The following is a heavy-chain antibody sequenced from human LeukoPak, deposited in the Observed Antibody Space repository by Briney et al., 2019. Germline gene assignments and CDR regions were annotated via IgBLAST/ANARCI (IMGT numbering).Heavy chain of an antibody. CDR1: GFTFSNYD. D-gene: IGHD6-13*01. J-gene: IGHJ4*02. CDR3: ARADSSSWYVFDY. V-gene: IGHV3-13*01. CDR2: IGTAGDT. Sequence: GGSLRLSCAASGFTFSNYDIHWVRQVTGKDLEWVSPIGTAGDTYSPGSVKGRFTISRQNAKKSLYVQINSLRAGDTAVYYCARADSSSWYVFDYWGQGTLVTVSS.